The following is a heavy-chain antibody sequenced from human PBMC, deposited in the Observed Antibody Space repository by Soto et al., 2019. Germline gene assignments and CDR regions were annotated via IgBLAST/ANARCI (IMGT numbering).Heavy chain of an antibody. CDR2: VRGNGDPP. J-gene: IGHJ4*02. Sequence: TGGSVRLSCSASGFTFSSYAMHWVRQAPGKGLEYVSGVRGNGDPPFYADSVKGRFTISRDNSKNTLYLQMSGLSADDTAVYYCVKSRGGNNFDFFDWGQGALVTVSS. D-gene: IGHD5-12*01. V-gene: IGHV3-64D*06. CDR3: VKSRGGNNFDFFD. CDR1: GFTFSSYA.